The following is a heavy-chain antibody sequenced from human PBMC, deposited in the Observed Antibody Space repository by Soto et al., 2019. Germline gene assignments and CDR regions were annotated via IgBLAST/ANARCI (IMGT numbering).Heavy chain of an antibody. CDR1: GFTFSSYW. V-gene: IGHV3-7*01. CDR2: IKQDGSEK. J-gene: IGHJ1*01. CDR3: ARRLSSSWYSYFQH. Sequence: GGSLRLSCAASGFTFSSYWMSWVRQAPGKGLEWVANIKQDGSEKYYVDSVKGRVTISRDNAKNSLYLQMNSLRAEDTAVYYCARRLSSSWYSYFQHWGQGTLVTVSS. D-gene: IGHD6-13*01.